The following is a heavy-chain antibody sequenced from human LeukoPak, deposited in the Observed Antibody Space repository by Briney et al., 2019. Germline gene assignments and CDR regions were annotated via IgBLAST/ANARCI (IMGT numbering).Heavy chain of an antibody. CDR3: TRGLRLGYCSGGSCYYWFDP. CDR1: GGSFSGYY. Sequence: SETLSLTCAVYGGSFSGYYWSWIRQPPGKGLEWIGEVNHSGSTNYNPSLQSRVTKSADTSKNQFSLNLRSVIAADTAVYYCTRGLRLGYCSGGSCYYWFDPWGQGTRVTVSS. V-gene: IGHV4-34*01. J-gene: IGHJ5*02. CDR2: VNHSGST. D-gene: IGHD2-15*01.